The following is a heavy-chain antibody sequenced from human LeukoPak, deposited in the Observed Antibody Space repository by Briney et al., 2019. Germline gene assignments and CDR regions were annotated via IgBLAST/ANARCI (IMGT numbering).Heavy chain of an antibody. J-gene: IGHJ4*02. Sequence: GESLKISCKGSGCSFSSYWIVWVRQMPGKGLEWMGIIYPGDSDTRYSPSFQGQVTISADKSISTAYLQWSSLKASDTAMYYCARQRSGSYFPDLYDYWGQGTLVTVSS. CDR1: GCSFSSYW. D-gene: IGHD1-26*01. V-gene: IGHV5-51*01. CDR2: IYPGDSDT. CDR3: ARQRSGSYFPDLYDY.